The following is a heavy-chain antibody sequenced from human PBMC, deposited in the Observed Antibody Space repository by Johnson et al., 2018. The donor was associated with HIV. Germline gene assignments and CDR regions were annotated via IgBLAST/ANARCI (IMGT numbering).Heavy chain of an antibody. CDR1: GLTVSTND. J-gene: IGHJ3*02. Sequence: MQLVESGGGVVQPGRSLRLSCAASGLTVSTNDINWVRQAPGKGLEWVAVISYDGSNKYYADSVKGRFTISRDNSKNTLYLQMNSLRAEDTAVYYCARSYYDYVWGTTGPSGDAYDIWGQGTMVTVSS. CDR2: ISYDGSNK. V-gene: IGHV3-30*03. D-gene: IGHD3-16*01. CDR3: ARSYYDYVWGTTGPSGDAYDI.